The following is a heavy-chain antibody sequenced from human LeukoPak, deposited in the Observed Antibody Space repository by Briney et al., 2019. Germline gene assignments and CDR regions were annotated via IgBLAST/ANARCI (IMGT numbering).Heavy chain of an antibody. CDR3: ARDWQTMPTRVNWFDP. Sequence: EASVKVSCKASGGTFSSYAISWVRQAPGQGLEWMGGIIPIFGTANYAQKFQGRVTITGDESTSTAYMELSSLRSEDTAVYYCARDWQTMPTRVNWFDPWGQGTLVTVSS. V-gene: IGHV1-69*01. D-gene: IGHD1/OR15-1a*01. J-gene: IGHJ5*02. CDR1: GGTFSSYA. CDR2: IIPIFGTA.